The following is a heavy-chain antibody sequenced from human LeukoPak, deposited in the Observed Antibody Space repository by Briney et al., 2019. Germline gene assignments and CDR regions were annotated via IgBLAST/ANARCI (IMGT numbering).Heavy chain of an antibody. V-gene: IGHV3-7*01. D-gene: IGHD3-9*01. CDR2: IKQDGSEK. CDR1: GFTFSSYW. Sequence: PGGSLRLSCAASGFTFSSYWMSWVRQAPGKGLEWVANIKQDGSEKYYVGSVKGRFTISRDNAKNSLYLQMNSLRAEDTAVYYCARGGVLRYFDWSDYWGQGTLVTVSS. J-gene: IGHJ4*02. CDR3: ARGGVLRYFDWSDY.